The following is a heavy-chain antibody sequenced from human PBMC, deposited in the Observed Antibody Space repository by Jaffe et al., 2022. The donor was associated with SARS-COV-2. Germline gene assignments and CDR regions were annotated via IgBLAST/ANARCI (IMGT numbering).Heavy chain of an antibody. J-gene: IGHJ3*02. V-gene: IGHV3-21*01. CDR3: AREGARSSGQYGDALDI. D-gene: IGHD3-22*01. CDR2: ISSSSTYI. CDR1: GFTFSSYS. Sequence: DVQLVESGGGLVKPGGSLRLSCAASGFTFSSYSMNWVRQAPGKGLEWVSFISSSSTYIYYADSVKGRFTISRDNAKNSLYLQVNSLRAEDTAVYYCAREGARSSGQYGDALDIWGQGTMVIVSS.